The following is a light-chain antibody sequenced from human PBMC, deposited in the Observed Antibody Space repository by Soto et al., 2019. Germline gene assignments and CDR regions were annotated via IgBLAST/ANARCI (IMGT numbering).Light chain of an antibody. V-gene: IGKV3-15*01. CDR2: GAS. Sequence: EIVMTQSPATLFVSPGERVTLSCRASHSVFTNLAWYQHKLGQAPRLLIYGASTRAAGIPARFSGSGSGTGFTLTISSLQSEDFAFYYCQQYNDWPLPTFGGGTKVEIK. CDR1: HSVFTN. J-gene: IGKJ4*01. CDR3: QQYNDWPLPT.